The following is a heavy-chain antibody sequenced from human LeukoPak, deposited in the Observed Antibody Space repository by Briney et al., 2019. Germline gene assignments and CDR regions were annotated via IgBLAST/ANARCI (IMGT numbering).Heavy chain of an antibody. Sequence: EASVKVTCKASGYTFTSYGISWVRQAPGQGLEWMGWISAYNGNTNYAQKLQGRVTMTTDTSTSTAYMELRSLRSDDTAVYYSARDGSGSGWFYYFDYWGQGTLVTVSS. CDR2: ISAYNGNT. D-gene: IGHD6-19*01. CDR1: GYTFTSYG. V-gene: IGHV1-18*04. CDR3: ARDGSGSGWFYYFDY. J-gene: IGHJ4*02.